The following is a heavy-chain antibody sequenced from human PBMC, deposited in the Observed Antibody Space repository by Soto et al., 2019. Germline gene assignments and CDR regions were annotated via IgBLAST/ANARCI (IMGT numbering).Heavy chain of an antibody. Sequence: VASVKVSCKASGYTFTSYYMHWVRQAPGQGLEWMGIINPSGGSTSYAQKFQGRVTMTRDTSTSTVYMELSSLRSEDTAVYYCARGMNDIVVVVAATWIFDYWGQGTLVTVSS. CDR1: GYTFTSYY. D-gene: IGHD2-15*01. J-gene: IGHJ4*02. CDR3: ARGMNDIVVVVAATWIFDY. CDR2: INPSGGST. V-gene: IGHV1-46*01.